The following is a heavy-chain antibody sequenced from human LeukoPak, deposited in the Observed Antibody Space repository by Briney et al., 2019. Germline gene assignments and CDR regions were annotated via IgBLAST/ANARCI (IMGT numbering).Heavy chain of an antibody. Sequence: GGSLRLSRATSGFTFSSYAMSWVRQAPGKGLEWVSAISGNGVSTYYADSVKGRFTISRDNSKNTMYLQMNSLRAEDTAVFYCAKGSQKIDYWGQGTLVTVSS. CDR1: GFTFSSYA. J-gene: IGHJ4*02. V-gene: IGHV3-23*01. CDR3: AKGSQKIDY. CDR2: ISGNGVST.